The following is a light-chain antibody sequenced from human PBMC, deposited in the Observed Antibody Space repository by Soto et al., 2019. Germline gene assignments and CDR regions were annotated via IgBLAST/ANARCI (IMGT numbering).Light chain of an antibody. J-gene: IGLJ1*01. V-gene: IGLV2-8*01. CDR2: DVN. CDR1: SSDVGGSNY. CDR3: SSYVGSINFNV. Sequence: QSVLTQPPSASGSPGQSVTISCTGTSSDVGGSNYVSWYQQHPGKAPKLMIYDVNKRPSGVPYRFSGSKSGNTASLTVSGLQAEDEGDYYCSSYVGSINFNVFGTGTKVTVL.